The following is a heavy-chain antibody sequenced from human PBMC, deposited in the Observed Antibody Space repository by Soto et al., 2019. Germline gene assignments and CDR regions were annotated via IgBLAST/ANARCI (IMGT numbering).Heavy chain of an antibody. V-gene: IGHV4-39*01. D-gene: IGHD3-3*01. CDR2: IYYSGST. J-gene: IGHJ6*02. Sequence: SETLSLTCTVSGGSISSSSYYWGWIRQPPGKGLEWIGSIYYSGSTYYNPSLKSRVTISVDTSKNQFSLKLSSVTAADTAVYYCARLKGDFSSGYYIYGMDVWRQGTPVTVS. CDR1: GGSISSSSYY. CDR3: ARLKGDFSSGYYIYGMDV.